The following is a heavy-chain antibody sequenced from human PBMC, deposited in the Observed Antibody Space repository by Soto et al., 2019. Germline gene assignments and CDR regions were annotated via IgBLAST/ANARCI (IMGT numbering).Heavy chain of an antibody. V-gene: IGHV3-33*01. D-gene: IGHD3-10*01. J-gene: IGHJ4*02. Sequence: QVQLVESGGGVVQPGRSLRLSCAASGLTFSSYGMHWVRQAPGKGLEWVAVIWYDGSNKYYADSVKGRFTISRDNSKNTLYLQMNSLRAEDTAVYYCAAEIAGSGSWPAFDYWGQGTLVTVSS. CDR3: AAEIAGSGSWPAFDY. CDR2: IWYDGSNK. CDR1: GLTFSSYG.